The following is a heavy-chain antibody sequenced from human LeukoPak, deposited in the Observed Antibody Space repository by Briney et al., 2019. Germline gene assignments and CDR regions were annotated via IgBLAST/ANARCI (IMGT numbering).Heavy chain of an antibody. CDR2: TSGDGGNT. J-gene: IGHJ4*02. V-gene: IGHV3-64D*09. CDR3: VKGYYYDTSGYYDF. Sequence: PGGSLRLSCSASGFAFSSYAMNWVRQAPGKGLEYVSATSGDGGNTYHAVSVKGRFIISRDNSKNRLSLQMSSLRAEDTAVYYCVKGYYYDTSGYYDFWGQGTRVTVSS. CDR1: GFAFSSYA. D-gene: IGHD3-22*01.